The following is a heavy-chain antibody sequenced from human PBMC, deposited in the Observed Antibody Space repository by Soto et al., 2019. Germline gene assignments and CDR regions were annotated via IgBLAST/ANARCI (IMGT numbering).Heavy chain of an antibody. Sequence: GQSLKITCKGSGYSFPNYWIGWVRQMPGKGLECMGIIYPDDSDASYSPSFQGQVTITADKSITAAYLLWSSLTASDTAMYYCPRHCHGASYHWDFDIWGQGTMVIV. CDR1: GYSFPNYW. D-gene: IGHD2-8*01. J-gene: IGHJ3*02. V-gene: IGHV5-51*01. CDR3: PRHCHGASYHWDFDI. CDR2: IYPDDSDA.